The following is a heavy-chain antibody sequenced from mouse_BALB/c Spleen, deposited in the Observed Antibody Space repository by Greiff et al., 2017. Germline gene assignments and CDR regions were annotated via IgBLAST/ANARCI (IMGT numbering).Heavy chain of an antibody. D-gene: IGHD3-1*01. V-gene: IGHV6-6*02. J-gene: IGHJ4*01. CDR1: GFTFSNYW. Sequence: EVMLVESGGGLVQPGGSMKLSCVASGFTFSNYWMNWVRQSPEKGLEWVAEIRLKSNNYATHYAESVKGRFTISRDDSKSSVYLQMNNLRAEDTGIYYCTRTARYYAMDYWGQGTSVTVSS. CDR2: IRLKSNNYAT. CDR3: TRTARYYAMDY.